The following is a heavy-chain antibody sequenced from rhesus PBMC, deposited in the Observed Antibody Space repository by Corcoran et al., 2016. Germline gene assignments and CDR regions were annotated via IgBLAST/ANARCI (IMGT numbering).Heavy chain of an antibody. V-gene: IGHV4-169*02. Sequence: QLQLQESGPGLVKPSETLSVTCAVSGGSISSSYWSWIRQAPGKGLEWIGYIYGSGSSTNYDPSHKRRVTRAVDTSKNQLSLKLSSVTTADTAVYYCARDVTGSSPDYWGQGVLVTVSS. D-gene: IGHD4-29*01. CDR1: GGSISSSY. CDR3: ARDVTGSSPDY. CDR2: IYGSGSST. J-gene: IGHJ4*01.